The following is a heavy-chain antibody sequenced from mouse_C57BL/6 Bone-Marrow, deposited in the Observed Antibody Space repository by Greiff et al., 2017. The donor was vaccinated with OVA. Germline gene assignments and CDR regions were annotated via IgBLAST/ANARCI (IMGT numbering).Heavy chain of an antibody. V-gene: IGHV1-59*01. CDR2: IDPSDSYT. J-gene: IGHJ3*01. CDR1: GYTFTSYW. CDR3: ARGVTDWFAY. D-gene: IGHD2-12*01. Sequence: QVQLQQPGAELVRPGTSVKLSCKASGYTFTSYWMHWVKQRPGQGLEWIGVIDPSDSYTNYNQKFKGKATLTVDTSSSTAYMQLSSLTSEDSAVYYCARGVTDWFAYWGQGTLVTVSA.